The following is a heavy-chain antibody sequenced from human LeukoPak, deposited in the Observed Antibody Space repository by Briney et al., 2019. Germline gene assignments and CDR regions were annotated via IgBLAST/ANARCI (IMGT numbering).Heavy chain of an antibody. Sequence: SETLSLTCTVSGGSISSGGYYWSWIRQHPGKGLEWIGYIYYSGSTYYNPSLKSRVTISVDTSKNQLSLKLSSVTAADTAVYYCARDRGPGLYGMDVWGQGTTVTVSS. J-gene: IGHJ6*02. CDR2: IYYSGST. V-gene: IGHV4-31*03. D-gene: IGHD3-10*01. CDR3: ARDRGPGLYGMDV. CDR1: GGSISSGGYY.